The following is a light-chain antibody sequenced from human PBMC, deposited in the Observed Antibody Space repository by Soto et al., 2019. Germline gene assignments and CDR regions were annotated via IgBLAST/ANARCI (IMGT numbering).Light chain of an antibody. Sequence: QSALTQPASVSGSPGQSITISCSGTNSDIGDRNYVSWYQQHPAKAPKLIIYEVNNRPSGVSDRFSGSKSGNTASLTISGLQTEDEADYYCSSYTVIGTWVFGGGTKLTVL. CDR1: NSDIGDRNY. J-gene: IGLJ3*02. CDR3: SSYTVIGTWV. V-gene: IGLV2-14*01. CDR2: EVN.